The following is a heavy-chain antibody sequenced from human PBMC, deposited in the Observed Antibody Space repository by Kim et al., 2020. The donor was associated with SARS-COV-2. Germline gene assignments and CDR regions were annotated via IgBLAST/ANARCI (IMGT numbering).Heavy chain of an antibody. CDR3: AKVMTKWELLTAPFDY. D-gene: IGHD1-26*01. V-gene: IGHV3-33*06. J-gene: IGHJ4*02. CDR1: GFTFSSYA. Sequence: GGSLRLSCAASGFTFSSYAMHWVRQAPGKGLEWVAVIWYDGSNKYYADSVKGRFTISRDNSKNTLYLQMNSLRAEDTAVYYCAKVMTKWELLTAPFDYWGQGTLVTVSS. CDR2: IWYDGSNK.